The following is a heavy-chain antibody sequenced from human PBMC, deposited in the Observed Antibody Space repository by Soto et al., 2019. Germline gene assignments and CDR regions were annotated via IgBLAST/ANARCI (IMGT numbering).Heavy chain of an antibody. J-gene: IGHJ6*02. CDR2: ISYDGSNK. D-gene: IGHD3-10*01. CDR3: ERDQYYYGSGSYYKRNIQIYSCYCGMYG. Sequence: GGSLRLSCASSGFTFSSYGMHWFLQAPGKGLEWVAVISYDGSNKYYADSGKGRFTISRDNSKNTLYLQMNSLRAEDTAVYYCERDQYYYGSGSYYKRNIQIYSCYCGMYGFGQGTTVAVS. CDR1: GFTFSSYG. V-gene: IGHV3-30*19.